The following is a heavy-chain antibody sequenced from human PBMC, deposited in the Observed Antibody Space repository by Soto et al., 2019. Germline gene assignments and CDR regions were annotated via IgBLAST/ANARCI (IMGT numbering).Heavy chain of an antibody. CDR1: GYTFTTYD. J-gene: IGHJ6*02. CDR2: MNSNSGNT. CDR3: ASGGEYGMYV. Sequence: QVQLVQSGAEVKKPGASLKVSCKASGYTFTTYDFNWVRQAAGQGLEWMGWMNSNSGNTGYAQNFHGRGTMTRDTSTRTAYMELSSLRSEDTAVYYGASGGEYGMYVWGQGTTVIVSS. V-gene: IGHV1-8*01.